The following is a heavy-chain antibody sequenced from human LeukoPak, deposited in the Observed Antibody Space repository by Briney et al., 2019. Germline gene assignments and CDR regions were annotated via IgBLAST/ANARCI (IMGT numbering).Heavy chain of an antibody. V-gene: IGHV3-30*18. CDR1: GFTFSSKA. CDR2: ISKDGSNT. J-gene: IGHJ5*02. CDR3: AKGAAAAGTDP. D-gene: IGHD6-13*01. Sequence: GGSLRLSCAASGFTFSSKAMHWVRQAPGKGLEWVAVISKDGSNTYYADSVKGRFTISRDNSKNTLYLQMNSLRAEDTAVYYCAKGAAAAGTDPWGQGTLVTVSS.